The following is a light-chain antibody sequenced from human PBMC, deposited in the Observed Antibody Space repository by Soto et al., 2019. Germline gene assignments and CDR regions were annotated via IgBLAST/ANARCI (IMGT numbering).Light chain of an antibody. CDR3: SSFTSKSSLI. CDR1: MRDVGGYNL. J-gene: IGLJ2*01. V-gene: IGLV2-14*01. CDR2: EVR. Sequence: QSVLTQPASVSGSPGQSITISCAGTMRDVGGYNLVSWYQQHPGRAPQLILYEVRNRPSGISFRFSGFKSGNTASLTISGLQAEDEADYYCSSFTSKSSLIFGGGTKLTVL.